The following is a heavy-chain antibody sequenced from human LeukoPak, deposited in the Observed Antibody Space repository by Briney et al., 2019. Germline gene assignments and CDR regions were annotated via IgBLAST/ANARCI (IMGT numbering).Heavy chain of an antibody. J-gene: IGHJ4*02. Sequence: ASVKVSCKASGYTFTGYYMHWVRQAPGQGLEWMGWINPNSGGTNYAQKFQGRVTMTTDTSTSTAYMELRSLRSDDTAVYYCARYSSSWPFDYWGQGTLVTVSS. CDR2: INPNSGGT. CDR1: GYTFTGYY. CDR3: ARYSSSWPFDY. V-gene: IGHV1-2*02. D-gene: IGHD6-13*01.